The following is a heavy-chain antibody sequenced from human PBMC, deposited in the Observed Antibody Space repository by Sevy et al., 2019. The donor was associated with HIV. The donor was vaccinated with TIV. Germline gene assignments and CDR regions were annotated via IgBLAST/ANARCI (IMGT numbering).Heavy chain of an antibody. J-gene: IGHJ4*02. Sequence: SETLSLTCSVSGDSINNYCWSWIRQPPGKGLEWIGYTSYSGTTNYSPSLKSRVDISVDTSMHHFSLKINSVTAADTAVYYCARLRWDVVDAPGATPGCYFDSWGQGILVTVSS. CDR3: ARLRWDVVDAPGATPGCYFDS. CDR1: GDSINNYC. V-gene: IGHV4-59*12. D-gene: IGHD2-2*02. CDR2: TSYSGTT.